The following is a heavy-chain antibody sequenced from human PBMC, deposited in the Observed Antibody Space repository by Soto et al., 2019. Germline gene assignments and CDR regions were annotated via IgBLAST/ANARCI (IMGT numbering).Heavy chain of an antibody. V-gene: IGHV3-33*01. J-gene: IGHJ3*02. D-gene: IGHD5-12*01. CDR3: AREDIVATESEDDAFDI. CDR1: GFTFSSYG. Sequence: GGSLRLSCAASGFTFSSYGMHWVRQAPGKGLEWVAVIWYDGSNKYYADSVKGRFTISRDNSKNTLYLQMNSLRAEDTAVYYCAREDIVATESEDDAFDIWGQGTMVTVSS. CDR2: IWYDGSNK.